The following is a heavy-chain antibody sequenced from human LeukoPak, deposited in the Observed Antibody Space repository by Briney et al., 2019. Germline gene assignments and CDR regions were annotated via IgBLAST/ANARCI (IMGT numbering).Heavy chain of an antibody. J-gene: IGHJ4*02. Sequence: SETLSLTCAVYGGSFSGYYWSWVRQPPGKGLEWIGEINHSGSTNCNPSLKSRVTISVDTSKNQFSLKLSSVTAADTAVYYCARGSSYCSSTSCYAWYFDYWGQGTLVTVSS. CDR2: INHSGST. CDR3: ARGSSYCSSTSCYAWYFDY. CDR1: GGSFSGYY. V-gene: IGHV4-34*01. D-gene: IGHD2-2*01.